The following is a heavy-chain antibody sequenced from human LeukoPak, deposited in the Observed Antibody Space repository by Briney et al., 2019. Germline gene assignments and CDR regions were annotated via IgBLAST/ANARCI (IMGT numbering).Heavy chain of an antibody. CDR1: GGSFSGYY. CDR3: ARGQRFYVSVPFDY. D-gene: IGHD3-16*01. Sequence: SETLSLTCAVYGGSFSGYYWSWIRQPPGKGLEWIGEINHSGRTNYNPSLKSRVTISVDTSKNQFSLKLSSVTAADTAVYYCARGQRFYVSVPFDYWGQGTLVTVSS. J-gene: IGHJ4*02. CDR2: INHSGRT. V-gene: IGHV4-34*01.